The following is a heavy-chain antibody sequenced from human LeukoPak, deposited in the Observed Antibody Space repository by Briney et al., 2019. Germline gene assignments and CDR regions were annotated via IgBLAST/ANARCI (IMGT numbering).Heavy chain of an antibody. J-gene: IGHJ4*02. CDR1: GFPFSSYW. CDR3: ARLIGTTGFDY. Sequence: GGSLRLSCAASGFPFSSYWMSWVRQAPGKGLEWVANIKQDGSDKYYVDSVKGRFIISRDNAKNSLYLQLNSLRADDTAVYYCARLIGTTGFDYWGQGTLVTVSS. D-gene: IGHD1-1*01. V-gene: IGHV3-7*01. CDR2: IKQDGSDK.